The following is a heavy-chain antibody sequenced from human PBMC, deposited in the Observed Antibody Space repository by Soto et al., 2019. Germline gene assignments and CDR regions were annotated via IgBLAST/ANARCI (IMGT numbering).Heavy chain of an antibody. V-gene: IGHV4-34*01. CDR2: VNHSGST. J-gene: IGHJ4*02. D-gene: IGHD3-10*01. CDR3: ARGYGRNFAY. Sequence: LSLARVSRSADFVGKSWGWTRQPPGKGLEWIGEVNHSGSTNSNPSLKSRVTISVDTSKNQFSLKLSSVTAADTAVYYCARGYGRNFAYWGQGTLVT. CDR1: SADFVGKS.